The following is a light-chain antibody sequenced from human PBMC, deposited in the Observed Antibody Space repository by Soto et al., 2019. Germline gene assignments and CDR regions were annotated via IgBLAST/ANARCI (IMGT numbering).Light chain of an antibody. CDR1: PSVSSN. CDR2: GAS. Sequence: EILMTQSPATLSVSPGERATLSCRASPSVSSNLAWYQQKPGQAPRLLIYGASTRATGIPARFSGSGSGTEFTLTISSLQSEDFAVYYCQQYNNWPYTFGQGTKLEIK. CDR3: QQYNNWPYT. J-gene: IGKJ2*01. V-gene: IGKV3-15*01.